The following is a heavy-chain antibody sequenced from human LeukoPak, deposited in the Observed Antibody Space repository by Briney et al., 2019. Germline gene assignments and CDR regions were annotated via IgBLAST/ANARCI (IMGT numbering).Heavy chain of an antibody. D-gene: IGHD3-3*01. Sequence: GASVKVSCKASGYTFTSYDINWVRQATGQGLEWMGWMNPNSGNTGYAQKFQGRVTMTRNTSISTAYMELSSLRSEDTAVYYCAIDFWSGYWFDHWGQGTLVTVSS. CDR3: AIDFWSGYWFDH. CDR1: GYTFTSYD. V-gene: IGHV1-8*01. CDR2: MNPNSGNT. J-gene: IGHJ5*02.